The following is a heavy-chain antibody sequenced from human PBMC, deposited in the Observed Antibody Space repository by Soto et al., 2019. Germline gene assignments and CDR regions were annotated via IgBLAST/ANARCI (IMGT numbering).Heavy chain of an antibody. CDR2: IIPIFGTA. D-gene: IGHD5-18*01. CDR1: GGTFSSYA. Sequence: ASVKVSCKASGGTFSSYAISWVRQAPGQGLEWMGGIIPIFGTANYAQKFQGRVTITADESTSTAYMELSSLRSEDTAVYYCARDQYVKLWLTNWFDPWGQGTLVTVYS. V-gene: IGHV1-69*13. J-gene: IGHJ5*02. CDR3: ARDQYVKLWLTNWFDP.